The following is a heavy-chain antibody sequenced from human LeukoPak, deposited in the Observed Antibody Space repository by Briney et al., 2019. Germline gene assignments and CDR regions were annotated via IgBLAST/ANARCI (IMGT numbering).Heavy chain of an antibody. CDR2: IKQDGSEK. V-gene: IGHV3-7*01. CDR1: GFTFSSYW. J-gene: IGHJ1*01. CDR3: ARVGAGSGWYSEYFQH. D-gene: IGHD6-19*01. Sequence: GGSLRLSCAASGFTFSSYWMSWVRQAPGKGLEWVANIKQDGSEKYYVDSVKGRFTISRDNAKNSLYLQMNSLRAEDTAVYYCARVGAGSGWYSEYFQHWGQGTLVTVSS.